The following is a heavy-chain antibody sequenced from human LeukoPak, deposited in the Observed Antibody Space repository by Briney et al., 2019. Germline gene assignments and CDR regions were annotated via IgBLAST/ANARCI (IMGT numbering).Heavy chain of an antibody. CDR2: ISSSSSYI. V-gene: IGHV3-21*01. CDR1: GFTFSSYS. Sequence: PGGSLRLSCAASGFTFSSYSMNWVRQAPGKGLEWVSSISSSSSYIYYADSVKGRFTISRDNAKNSLYLQMNSLRAEDTAVYYCARAATTVVTLYYYDYWGQGTLVTVSS. D-gene: IGHD4-23*01. J-gene: IGHJ4*02. CDR3: ARAATTVVTLYYYDY.